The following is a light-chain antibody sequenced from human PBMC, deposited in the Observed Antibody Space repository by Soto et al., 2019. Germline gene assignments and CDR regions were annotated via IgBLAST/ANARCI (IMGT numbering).Light chain of an antibody. Sequence: QSVLTQPASVSGSPGQSITISCTGTSSDAGHYKYVSWYQQHPGKAPKLMIYEVSNRPSGVSNRFSGSKSGNTASPTISGLQAEDEADYYCFSYTSSGTYVFGTGTKVTVL. CDR1: SSDAGHYKY. V-gene: IGLV2-14*01. CDR3: FSYTSSGTYV. CDR2: EVS. J-gene: IGLJ1*01.